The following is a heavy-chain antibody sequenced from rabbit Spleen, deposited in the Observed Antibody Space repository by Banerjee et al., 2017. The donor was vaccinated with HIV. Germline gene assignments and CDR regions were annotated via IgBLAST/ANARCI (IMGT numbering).Heavy chain of an antibody. Sequence: QEQLVESRGGLVQPGGSLKLSCKASGFDFSAYGVSWVRQAPGKGLEWIGYIDPIFGSTYYANWVKGRFTISRDNAQNTVFLQLSSLTAADTATYFCVRDEAGYAGYGPYYFNLWGPGTLVTVS. CDR3: VRDEAGYAGYGPYYFNL. CDR2: IDPIFGST. D-gene: IGHD7-1*01. CDR1: GFDFSAYG. V-gene: IGHV1S47*01. J-gene: IGHJ4*01.